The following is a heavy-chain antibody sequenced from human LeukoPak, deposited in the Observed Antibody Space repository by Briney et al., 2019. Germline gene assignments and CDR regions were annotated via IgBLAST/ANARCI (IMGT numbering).Heavy chain of an antibody. CDR3: AKDSSGWYGDY. D-gene: IGHD6-13*01. J-gene: IGHJ4*02. V-gene: IGHV3-23*01. CDR1: GFSFSSYV. CDR2: ISGSGSST. Sequence: GGSLRHSRAASGFSFSSYVMSWVRQAPGKGLEWVSGISGSGSSTYYADSVKGRFTISRDNSKNTLDLQMNSLRAEDTAVYYCAKDSSGWYGDYWGGGRLVTVSS.